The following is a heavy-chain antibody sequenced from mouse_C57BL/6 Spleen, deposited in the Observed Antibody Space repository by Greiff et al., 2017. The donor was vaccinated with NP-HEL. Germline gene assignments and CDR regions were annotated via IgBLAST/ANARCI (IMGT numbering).Heavy chain of an antibody. CDR2: IDPETGGT. CDR3: TNKRENYYDYFDY. CDR1: GYTFTDYE. Sequence: QVQLKQSGAELVRPGASVTLSCKASGYTFTDYEMHWVKQTPVHGLEWIGAIDPETGGTAYNQKFKGKAILTADKSSSTAYMELRSLTSEDSAVYYCTNKRENYYDYFDYWGQGTTLTVSS. D-gene: IGHD1-1*01. J-gene: IGHJ2*01. V-gene: IGHV1-15*01.